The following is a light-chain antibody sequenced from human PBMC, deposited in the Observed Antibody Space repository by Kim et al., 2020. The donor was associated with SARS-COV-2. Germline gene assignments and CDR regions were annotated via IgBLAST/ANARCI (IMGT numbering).Light chain of an antibody. Sequence: SYELTQPPSVSVAPGKTARITCGGNNIGSKSVHWYQQKPGQAPVLVIYYDSDRPSGIPERFSGSNSGNTATLTISRVEAWDEADYYCQVWDSSSDHPGVFGGRTKLTVL. CDR3: QVWDSSSDHPGV. V-gene: IGLV3-21*04. CDR1: NIGSKS. J-gene: IGLJ3*02. CDR2: YDS.